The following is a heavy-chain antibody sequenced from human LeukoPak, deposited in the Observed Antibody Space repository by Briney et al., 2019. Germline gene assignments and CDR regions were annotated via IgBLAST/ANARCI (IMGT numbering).Heavy chain of an antibody. CDR1: GFTFSDAW. J-gene: IGHJ4*02. CDR2: VKSKVHGGTT. CDR3: SGHMTSADY. V-gene: IGHV3-15*01. D-gene: IGHD2-2*01. Sequence: PGGSLRLSCAASGFTFSDAWMSWVRQAPGKGLEWVARVKSKVHGGTTDYAAPVNGRFTISRDDSENELFLQMNSLKTEDTGVYYCSGHMTSADYWGQGTLVTVSS.